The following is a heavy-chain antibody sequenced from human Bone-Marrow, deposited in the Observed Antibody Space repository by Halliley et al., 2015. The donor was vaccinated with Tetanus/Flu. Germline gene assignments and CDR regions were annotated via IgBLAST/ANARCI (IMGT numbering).Heavy chain of an antibody. D-gene: IGHD3-16*01. V-gene: IGHV3-48*03. Sequence: IDGSGSFQYYSEHMRGRVTISRDNAQKSLFLQLNSLRAEDTEIYYCATSWHGHCGTTTCYGAFAVWGQGTMVTVSS. CDR2: IDGSGSFQ. CDR3: ATSWHGHCGTTTCYGAFAV. J-gene: IGHJ3*01.